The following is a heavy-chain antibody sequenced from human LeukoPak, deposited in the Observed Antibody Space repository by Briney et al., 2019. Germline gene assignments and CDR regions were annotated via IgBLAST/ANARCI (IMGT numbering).Heavy chain of an antibody. CDR1: GFTFSSYG. CDR3: AKETYYDILTPPDY. V-gene: IGHV3-30*18. J-gene: IGHJ4*02. Sequence: QPGRSLRLSCAASGFTFSSYGMHWVRQAPGKGLEWVAVISYDGSNKYYADSVKGRFTISRDNSKNTLYLQMNSLRAEDTAVYYCAKETYYDILTPPDYWGQGTLVTVSS. D-gene: IGHD3-9*01. CDR2: ISYDGSNK.